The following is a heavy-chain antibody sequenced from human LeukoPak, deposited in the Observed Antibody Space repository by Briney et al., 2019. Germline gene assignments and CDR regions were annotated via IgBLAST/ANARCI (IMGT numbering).Heavy chain of an antibody. CDR1: GGTFSSYA. V-gene: IGHV1-69*04. CDR2: IIPILGIA. Sequence: ASVKVSCKASGGTFSSYAISWVRQAPGQGLEWMGRIIPILGIANYAQKFQGRVTITADKSTSTAYMELSSLRSEDTAVYYCATTAGGYDFDYWGQGTLVTVSS. J-gene: IGHJ4*02. D-gene: IGHD5-12*01. CDR3: ATTAGGYDFDY.